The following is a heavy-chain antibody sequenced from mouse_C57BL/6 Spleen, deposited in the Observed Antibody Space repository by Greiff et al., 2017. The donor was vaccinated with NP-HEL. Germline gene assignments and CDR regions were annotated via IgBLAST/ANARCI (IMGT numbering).Heavy chain of an antibody. CDR3: AREVYYAMDY. J-gene: IGHJ4*01. V-gene: IGHV5-17*01. CDR2: ISSGSSTI. CDR1: GFTFSDYG. Sequence: EVKLMESGGGLVKPGGSLKLSCAASGFTFSDYGMHWVRQAPEKGLEWVAYISSGSSTIYYADTVKGRFTISRDNAMNTLFLQMTSLRSEDTAMYYCAREVYYAMDYWGQGTSVTVSS.